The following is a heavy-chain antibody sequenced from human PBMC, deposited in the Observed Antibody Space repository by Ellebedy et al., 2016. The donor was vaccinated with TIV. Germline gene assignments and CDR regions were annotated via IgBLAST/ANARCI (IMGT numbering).Heavy chain of an antibody. CDR2: IYYSGST. V-gene: IGHV4-59*08. D-gene: IGHD4-17*01. J-gene: IGHJ5*02. Sequence: SETLSLTCTVSGGSISSYYWSWIRQPPGKGLEWIGYIYYSGSTNYNPSLKSRVTISVDTSKNQFSLKLSSATAADTAVYYCARGYDYGDYGGFDPWGQGTLVTVSS. CDR3: ARGYDYGDYGGFDP. CDR1: GGSISSYY.